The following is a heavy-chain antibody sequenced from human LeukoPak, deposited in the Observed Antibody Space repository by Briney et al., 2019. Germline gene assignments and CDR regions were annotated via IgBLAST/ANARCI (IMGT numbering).Heavy chain of an antibody. D-gene: IGHD5-12*01. CDR2: ISGSTGYT. CDR1: GFTFSDYY. Sequence: SGGSLRLSCAASGFTFSDYYMSWIRQAPGKGLEWVSYISGSTGYTNYADSVKGRFTISRDNAKNSLFLHMNSLRAEDTAVYYCARTNSGYDSFDYRGQGTLVTVSS. J-gene: IGHJ4*02. CDR3: ARTNSGYDSFDY. V-gene: IGHV3-11*03.